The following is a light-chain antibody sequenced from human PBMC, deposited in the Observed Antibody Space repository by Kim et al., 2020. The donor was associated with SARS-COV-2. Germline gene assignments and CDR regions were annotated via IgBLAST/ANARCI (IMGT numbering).Light chain of an antibody. CDR2: AAS. CDR3: QQSFTPLSLT. Sequence: DIQMTQSPSSLSASVGDRVTITCRASQTINTYLNWYQQRPGKAPKLLIYAASRLQSGVPSRFSGSGSVTDFTLTISGLQVEDFATYYCQQSFTPLSLTFGGGTKVDIK. CDR1: QTINTY. J-gene: IGKJ4*01. V-gene: IGKV1-39*01.